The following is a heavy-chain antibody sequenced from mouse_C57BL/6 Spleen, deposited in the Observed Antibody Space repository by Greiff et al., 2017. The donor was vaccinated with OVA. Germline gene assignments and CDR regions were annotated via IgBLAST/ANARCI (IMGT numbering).Heavy chain of an antibody. V-gene: IGHV5-17*01. CDR3: ARPYYAMDY. CDR1: GFTFSDYG. CDR2: ISSGSSTI. J-gene: IGHJ4*01. Sequence: EVQVVESGGGLVKPGGSLKLSCAASGFTFSDYGMHWDRQAPEKGLEWVAYISSGSSTIYYADTVKGRFTISRDNAKNTLFLQMTSLRSEDTAMYYCARPYYAMDYWGQGTSVTVSS.